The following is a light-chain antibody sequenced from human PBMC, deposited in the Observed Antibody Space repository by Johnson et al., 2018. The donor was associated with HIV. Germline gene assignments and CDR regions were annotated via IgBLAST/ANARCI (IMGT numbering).Light chain of an antibody. J-gene: IGLJ1*01. CDR2: DNN. CDR3: GTWDSSLSAYV. Sequence: SVLTQPPSVSAAPGQKVTISCSGSSSNIGNNYVSWYQQLPGTAPKLLIYDNNKRPSGIPDRFSGSKSGTSATLGITGLQTGDEADYYCGTWDSSLSAYVFGTVTKFTVL. V-gene: IGLV1-51*01. CDR1: SSNIGNNY.